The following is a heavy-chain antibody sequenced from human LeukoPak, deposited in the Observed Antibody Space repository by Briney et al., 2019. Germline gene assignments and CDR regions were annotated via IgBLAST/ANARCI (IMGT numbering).Heavy chain of an antibody. CDR3: ARQGGRWLQSEPHWYFDP. CDR2: IYYSGST. Sequence: PSETLSLTCTVSGGSISSSSYYWGWIRQPPGKGLEWIGSIYYSGSTYYNPSLKSRVTISVDTSKNQFSLKLSSVTAADTAVYYCARQGGRWLQSEPHWYFDPWGQGTLVTVSS. V-gene: IGHV4-39*01. CDR1: GGSISSSSYY. J-gene: IGHJ5*02. D-gene: IGHD5-24*01.